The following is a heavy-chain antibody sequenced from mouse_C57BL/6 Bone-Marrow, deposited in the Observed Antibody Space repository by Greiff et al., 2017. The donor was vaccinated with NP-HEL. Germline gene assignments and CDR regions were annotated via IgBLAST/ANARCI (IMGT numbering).Heavy chain of an antibody. V-gene: IGHV2-4*01. D-gene: IGHD1-1*02. CDR3: ANSPPYDYAMDY. CDR1: GFTLTSYG. Sequence: VQLQQSGPGLVQPSPSLSITCTVSGFTLTSYGVHWVRQPPGKGLEWLGVIWSGGSTDYNAAFISRLSISKDNSKGQVFFKMITLQADDTAIYSCANSPPYDYAMDYWGQGTSVTVSS. CDR2: IWSGGST. J-gene: IGHJ4*01.